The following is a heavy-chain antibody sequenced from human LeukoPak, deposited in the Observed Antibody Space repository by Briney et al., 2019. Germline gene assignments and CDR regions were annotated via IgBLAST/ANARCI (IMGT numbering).Heavy chain of an antibody. Sequence: PGRSLRLSCAASGFTFSNYWMHWVRQAPGKGLVWVSRISSDGSSTTYADSVKGRFTISRDNAKNTLYLLMNSLRAEDTAVYFCARDPRGGTPDYWGQGNLVTVSS. J-gene: IGHJ4*02. D-gene: IGHD2-15*01. V-gene: IGHV3-74*01. CDR1: GFTFSNYW. CDR3: ARDPRGGTPDY. CDR2: ISSDGSST.